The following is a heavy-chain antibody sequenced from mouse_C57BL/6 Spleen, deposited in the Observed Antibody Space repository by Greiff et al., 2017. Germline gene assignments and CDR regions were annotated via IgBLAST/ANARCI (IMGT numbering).Heavy chain of an antibody. J-gene: IGHJ2*01. CDR3: ASDYYGSSYGYFDY. V-gene: IGHV1-19*01. Sequence: EVQLQQSGPVLVKPGASVKMSCKASGYTFTDYYMNWVKQSHGKSLEWIGVINPYNGGTSYNQKFKGKATLTVDKSSSTAYMELNSLTSEDSAVYYCASDYYGSSYGYFDYWGQGTTLTVSS. CDR2: INPYNGGT. CDR1: GYTFTDYY. D-gene: IGHD1-1*01.